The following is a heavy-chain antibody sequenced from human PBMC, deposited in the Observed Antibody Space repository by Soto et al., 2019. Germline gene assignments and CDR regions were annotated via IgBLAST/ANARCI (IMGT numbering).Heavy chain of an antibody. CDR3: ATGGYEKGYFQH. CDR1: GYTLTELS. Sequence: ASVKVSCEVSGYTLTELSMHWGRQAPGKGLEWMGGFDPEDGETIYAQKFQGRVTMTEDTSTDTAYMELSSLRSEDTAVYYCATGGYEKGYFQHWGQGTLVTVSS. J-gene: IGHJ1*01. D-gene: IGHD5-12*01. CDR2: FDPEDGET. V-gene: IGHV1-24*01.